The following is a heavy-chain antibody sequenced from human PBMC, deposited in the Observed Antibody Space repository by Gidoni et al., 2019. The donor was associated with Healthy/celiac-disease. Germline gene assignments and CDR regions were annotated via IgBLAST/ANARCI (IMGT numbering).Heavy chain of an antibody. CDR2: ISGSGGST. CDR3: AKGRRKEVLVGWVDY. J-gene: IGHJ4*02. Sequence: EVQLLESGGGLVQPGGSLRLSCPASGFAFSSYAMSWVRQAPGKGLEWVSAISGSGGSTYYADSVKGRFTISRDNSKITLYLQMNSLRAEDTAVYYCAKGRRKEVLVGWVDYWGQGTLVTVSS. D-gene: IGHD2-15*01. CDR1: GFAFSSYA. V-gene: IGHV3-23*01.